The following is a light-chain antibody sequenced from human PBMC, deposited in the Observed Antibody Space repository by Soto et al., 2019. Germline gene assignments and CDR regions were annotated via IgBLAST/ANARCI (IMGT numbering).Light chain of an antibody. J-gene: IGLJ1*01. CDR2: DFS. V-gene: IGLV2-14*03. CDR3: SSFTTSTSYV. Sequence: QSVLTQPASVSGSPGQSITISCTGTSSDVGAYDYVSWYQQHPGEVPKLMIFDFSDRPSGVSNRFSGSKSGNTASLPISGLQAEDEADYYCSSFTTSTSYVFGTGTKLTVL. CDR1: SSDVGAYDY.